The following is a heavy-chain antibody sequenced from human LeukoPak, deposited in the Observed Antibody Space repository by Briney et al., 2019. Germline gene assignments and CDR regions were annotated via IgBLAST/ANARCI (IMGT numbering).Heavy chain of an antibody. J-gene: IGHJ6*03. CDR3: TTVPMVTLHYYYYYMDV. CDR2: ISYDGSNK. V-gene: IGHV3-30*04. D-gene: IGHD5-18*01. CDR1: GFTFSSYA. Sequence: PGRSLRLSCAASGFTFSSYAMHWVRQAPGKGLEWVAVISYDGSNKYYADSVKGRFTISRDNSKNTLYLQMNSLRAEDTAVYYCTTVPMVTLHYYYYYMDVWGKGTTVTVSS.